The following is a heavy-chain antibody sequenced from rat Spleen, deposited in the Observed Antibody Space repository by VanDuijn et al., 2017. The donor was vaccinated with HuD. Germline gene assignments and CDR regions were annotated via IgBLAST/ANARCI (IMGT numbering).Heavy chain of an antibody. CDR2: IRYDGSRT. V-gene: IGHV5-29*01. D-gene: IGHD2-1*01. CDR3: VRFVFRYDRGWFAY. CDR1: GFTFSDYY. J-gene: IGHJ3*01. Sequence: EVQLVESDGGLVQPGRSLKLSCAASGFTFSDYYMAWVRQAPTKGLEWVATIRYDGSRTYYRDSVKGRFTISRDNAKSTLYLQMDSLRSEETATYYCVRFVFRYDRGWFAYWGQGTLVTVSS.